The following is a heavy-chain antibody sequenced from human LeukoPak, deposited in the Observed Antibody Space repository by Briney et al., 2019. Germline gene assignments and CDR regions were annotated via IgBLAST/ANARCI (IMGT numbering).Heavy chain of an antibody. CDR2: IYNSGSA. CDR3: VRGGTRGERFGDDAFDM. V-gene: IGHV4-39*07. Sequence: PSETLSLTCGVSGASISSTTYYWGWIRQPPEKGLEWIGSIYNSGSAHYSPSLKSRITISVDTSKNQVSLTLSSATAADTAVYYCVRGGTRGERFGDDAFDMWGQGTAVTVSS. J-gene: IGHJ3*02. CDR1: GASISSTTYY. D-gene: IGHD1-14*01.